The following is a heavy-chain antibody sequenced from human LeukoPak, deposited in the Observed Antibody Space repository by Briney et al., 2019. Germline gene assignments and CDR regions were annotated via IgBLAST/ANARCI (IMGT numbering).Heavy chain of an antibody. Sequence: GGSLRLYCAASGFTGSSYSLNWVRQAPGKGLKWVSSSSSSSSYIYYADSVKGRFTISRDNAKNSLYLKMNSLRAEDTAVYYCARVGQSIAAAGDWGQGTLVTVSS. CDR2: SSSSSSYI. CDR1: GFTGSSYS. J-gene: IGHJ4*02. D-gene: IGHD6-13*01. CDR3: ARVGQSIAAAGD. V-gene: IGHV3-21*01.